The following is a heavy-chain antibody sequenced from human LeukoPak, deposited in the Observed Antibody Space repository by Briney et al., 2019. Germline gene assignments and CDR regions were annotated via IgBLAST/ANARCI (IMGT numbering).Heavy chain of an antibody. J-gene: IGHJ4*02. CDR1: GYTFTTYY. CDR3: ASSRDGYNGSNN. CDR2: INPSGGTT. Sequence: ASVKVSCKASGYTFTTYYMHWVRQAPGQGLEWMGIINPSGGTTNYAQRFQDRVTMTRGTSTSTVYMELSGLRPQDTAVYYCASSRDGYNGSNNWGQGTLVTVSS. D-gene: IGHD5-24*01. V-gene: IGHV1-46*01.